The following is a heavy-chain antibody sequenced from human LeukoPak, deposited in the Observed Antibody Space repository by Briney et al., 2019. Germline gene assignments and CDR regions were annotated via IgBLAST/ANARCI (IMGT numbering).Heavy chain of an antibody. Sequence: GESLKISCKGSGYSFTSYWIGWVRQMPGKGLEWMGIIYPGDSDTRYSPSFQGQVTISADKSISTAYLQWSSLKASDTAMYYCARISYCGGDCYSDAFDIWGQGTMVTVSS. CDR3: ARISYCGGDCYSDAFDI. D-gene: IGHD2-21*02. CDR2: IYPGDSDT. J-gene: IGHJ3*02. CDR1: GYSFTSYW. V-gene: IGHV5-51*01.